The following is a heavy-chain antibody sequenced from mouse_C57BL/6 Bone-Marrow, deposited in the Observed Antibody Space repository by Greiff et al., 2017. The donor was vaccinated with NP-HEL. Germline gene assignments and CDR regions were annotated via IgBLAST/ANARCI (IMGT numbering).Heavy chain of an antibody. CDR3: TTGGSSPYAKDY. J-gene: IGHJ4*01. CDR2: IDPENGDT. V-gene: IGHV14-4*01. D-gene: IGHD1-1*01. CDR1: GFNIKDDY. Sequence: VQLQQSGAELVRPGASVKLSCTVSGFNIKDDYMHWVKQRPEQGLEWIGWIDPENGDTEYASKFQGKATITADTSSNTAYLQLSTLTSEDTAVYYGTTGGSSPYAKDYWGQGTSDTVSS.